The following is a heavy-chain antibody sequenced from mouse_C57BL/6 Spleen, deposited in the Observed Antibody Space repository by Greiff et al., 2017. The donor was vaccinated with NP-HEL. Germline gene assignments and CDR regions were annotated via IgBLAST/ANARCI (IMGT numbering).Heavy chain of an antibody. Sequence: EVQLQESGPELVKPGASVKISCKASGYTFTDYYMNWVKQSHGKSLEWIGDINPNNGGTSYNQKFKGKATLTVDKSSSTAYMELRSLTSEDSAVYYCARYDYDEDYAMDDWGQGTSVTVSS. CDR2: INPNNGGT. V-gene: IGHV1-26*01. D-gene: IGHD2-4*01. CDR1: GYTFTDYY. CDR3: ARYDYDEDYAMDD. J-gene: IGHJ4*01.